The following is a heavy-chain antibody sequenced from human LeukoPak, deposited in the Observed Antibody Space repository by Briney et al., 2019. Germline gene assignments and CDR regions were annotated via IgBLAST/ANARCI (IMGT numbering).Heavy chain of an antibody. CDR1: GFTFSNYA. CDR2: ISVSGGST. Sequence: PGGSLRLSCAASGFTFSNYAMNWVRQAPGKGLECVSAISVSGGSTYYADSVKGQFTISRDNSKNTLYLQMNSLRAEDTAVYYCAKDSSPLIWGQGTMVTVSS. CDR3: AKDSSPLI. V-gene: IGHV3-23*01. J-gene: IGHJ3*02. D-gene: IGHD2/OR15-2a*01.